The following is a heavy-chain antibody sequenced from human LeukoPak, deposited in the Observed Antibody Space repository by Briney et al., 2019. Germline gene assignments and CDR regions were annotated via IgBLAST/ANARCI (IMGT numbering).Heavy chain of an antibody. Sequence: GGSLRLSCATSGFTFSNYYMAWIRQAPGKGLEWVSSISTSSSYIYYADSVRGRFTISRDNAKNSLYLQMNSLRAEDTAVYYCARGGGTRLRITYYYYYYMDVWGKGTTVTISS. CDR2: ISTSSSYI. J-gene: IGHJ6*03. V-gene: IGHV3-21*06. D-gene: IGHD3-10*01. CDR3: ARGGGTRLRITYYYYYYMDV. CDR1: GFTFSNYY.